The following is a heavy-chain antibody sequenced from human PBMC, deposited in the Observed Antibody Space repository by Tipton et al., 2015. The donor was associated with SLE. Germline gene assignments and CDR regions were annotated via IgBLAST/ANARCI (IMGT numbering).Heavy chain of an antibody. CDR1: GGSISSYY. D-gene: IGHD6-13*01. V-gene: IGHV4-59*01. J-gene: IGHJ3*02. CDR2: IYNSGNT. Sequence: TLSLTCTVSGGSISSYYWSWIRQPPGKGLEWIGYIYNSGNTNYNPSLKSRVTISVDTSKNQFSLKLSSVTAADTAVYYCARVSPVAAAGTGAFDIWGQGTMVTVSS. CDR3: ARVSPVAAAGTGAFDI.